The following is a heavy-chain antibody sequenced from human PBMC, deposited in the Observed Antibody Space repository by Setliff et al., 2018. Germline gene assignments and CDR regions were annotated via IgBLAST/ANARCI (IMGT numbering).Heavy chain of an antibody. Sequence: GGSLRLSCAASGFTFSLYEMNWVRQAPGKGLEWLSDISSRSNTIYYADSVGGRFTISRDNAKNSLYLQMNSLRAEDTAVYYCTRGAPWLYWGQGTLVTVSS. J-gene: IGHJ4*02. V-gene: IGHV3-48*03. CDR2: ISSRSNTI. D-gene: IGHD6-19*01. CDR3: TRGAPWLY. CDR1: GFTFSLYE.